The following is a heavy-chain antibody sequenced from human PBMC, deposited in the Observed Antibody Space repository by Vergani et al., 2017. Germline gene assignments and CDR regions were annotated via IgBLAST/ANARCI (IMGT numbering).Heavy chain of an antibody. V-gene: IGHV3-30*02. Sequence: QVQLVESGGGVVQRGGSLRLSCATSGFTLSNYDMQWIRQGPGKGLEFVAFIQFDGINQYYANSVKARFTLSRDFSKNTLYLQMNSLRTYDTATYYCAKHFRGWGIDYWGQGTQVIVSS. D-gene: IGHD3-16*01. CDR2: IQFDGINQ. J-gene: IGHJ4*02. CDR3: AKHFRGWGIDY. CDR1: GFTLSNYD.